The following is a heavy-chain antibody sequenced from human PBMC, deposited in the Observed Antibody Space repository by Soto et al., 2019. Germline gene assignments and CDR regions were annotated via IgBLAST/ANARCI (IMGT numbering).Heavy chain of an antibody. J-gene: IGHJ4*02. CDR3: VSLSRLGPQSAFDY. D-gene: IGHD1-26*01. Sequence: PGESLKISCSVSGYIFANYWIGWVRQMPGKGLEWMGIIYGVDSDTKYSPSFQGRVTISADKSVFTAYLQWRSLKASDTAMYYCVSLSRLGPQSAFDYWGQGALVTVSS. CDR2: IYGVDSDT. CDR1: GYIFANYW. V-gene: IGHV5-51*01.